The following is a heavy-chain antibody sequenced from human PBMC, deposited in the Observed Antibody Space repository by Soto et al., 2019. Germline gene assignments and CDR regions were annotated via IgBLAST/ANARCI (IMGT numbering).Heavy chain of an antibody. D-gene: IGHD6-13*01. CDR1: GGSFSGYY. Sequence: PSETLSLTCAVYGGSFSGYYWSWIRQPPGKGLGWIGEINHSGSTNYNPSLKSRVTISVDTSKNQFSLKLSSVTAADTAVYYCASRGDSSSWYRWGYYYGLDVWGQGTTVTVSS. CDR2: INHSGST. V-gene: IGHV4-34*01. CDR3: ASRGDSSSWYRWGYYYGLDV. J-gene: IGHJ6*02.